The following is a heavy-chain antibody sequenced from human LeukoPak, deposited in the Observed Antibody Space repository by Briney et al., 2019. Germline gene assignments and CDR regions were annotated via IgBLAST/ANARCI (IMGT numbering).Heavy chain of an antibody. Sequence: SQTLSLTCAFYGGSFSGYYWSWIRQPPGKGLEWIGEINHSGSTNYNPSLKSRVTISVDTSKNQFSLKLSSVTAADTAVYYCARSSLVVVVAATPRFDYWGQGTLVTVSS. D-gene: IGHD2-15*01. CDR2: INHSGST. CDR1: GGSFSGYY. J-gene: IGHJ4*02. CDR3: ARSSLVVVVAATPRFDY. V-gene: IGHV4-34*01.